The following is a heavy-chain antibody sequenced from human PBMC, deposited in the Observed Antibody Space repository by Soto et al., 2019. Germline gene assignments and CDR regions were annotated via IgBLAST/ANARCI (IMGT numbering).Heavy chain of an antibody. CDR3: ARHAPIMITFGGVTNGAFDI. Sequence: PGESLKISGKGSGYSFTSYWIGWVRQMPGKGLEWMGIIYPGDSDTRYSPSFQGQVTISADKSISTAYLQWSSLKASDTAMYYCARHAPIMITFGGVTNGAFDIWGQGTMVTVS. V-gene: IGHV5-51*01. CDR1: GYSFTSYW. J-gene: IGHJ3*02. CDR2: IYPGDSDT. D-gene: IGHD3-16*01.